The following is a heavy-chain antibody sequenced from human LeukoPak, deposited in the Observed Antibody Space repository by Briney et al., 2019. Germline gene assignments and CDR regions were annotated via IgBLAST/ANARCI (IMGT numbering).Heavy chain of an antibody. CDR2: IIPILGIA. Sequence: ASVKVSCKASGGTFSSYAISWVRQAPGQGLEWMGRIIPILGIANYAQKFQGRVTITADKSTSTAYMELSSLRSEDTALYYCAKDVGLGDSSGYYYFDYWGQGTLVTVSS. CDR3: AKDVGLGDSSGYYYFDY. J-gene: IGHJ4*02. CDR1: GGTFSSYA. D-gene: IGHD3-22*01. V-gene: IGHV1-69*04.